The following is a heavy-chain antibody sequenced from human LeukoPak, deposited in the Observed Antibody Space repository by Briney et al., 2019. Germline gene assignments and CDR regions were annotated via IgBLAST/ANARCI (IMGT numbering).Heavy chain of an antibody. V-gene: IGHV4-30-4*08. CDR2: IYYSGST. J-gene: IGHJ2*01. CDR1: GDFISSTDYY. CDR3: ARIRRPHWYLDL. D-gene: IGHD3-3*01. Sequence: SETLSLTCTVSGDFISSTDYYWTWIRQPPGKGLEFVGFIYYSGSTKYNPSLKSRVTISAATSKTQFSLRLSYATAADTAVYYCARIRRPHWYLDLWGRGTLVTVSS.